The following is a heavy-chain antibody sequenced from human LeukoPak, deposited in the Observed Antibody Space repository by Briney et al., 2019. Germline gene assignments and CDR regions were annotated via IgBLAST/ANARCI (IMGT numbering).Heavy chain of an antibody. CDR3: ARRLGRYYFDS. J-gene: IGHJ4*02. V-gene: IGHV4-39*01. CDR1: GGSISSSSYY. Sequence: SETLSLTCTVSGGSISSSSYYWGWIRQPPGKGLEWIGSIYYSGSTYYNPSLKSRVTISVDTSKNQFSLMLSSVTAADTAVFYCARRLGRYYFDSWGQGTLVTVSS. CDR2: IYYSGST.